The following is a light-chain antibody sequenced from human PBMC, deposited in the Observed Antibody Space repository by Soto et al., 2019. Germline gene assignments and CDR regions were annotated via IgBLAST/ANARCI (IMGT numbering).Light chain of an antibody. V-gene: IGKV3-20*01. Sequence: EIVLTQSPGTLSLSPGERATLSCRASQSVTSTYLAWYQRKPGQAPRLLIYGASSRATGIPDRFSGSGSGTDFTLTMSRLEPEDFALYYCQQYGSTPPTFGQGTKLEIK. J-gene: IGKJ2*01. CDR1: QSVTSTY. CDR2: GAS. CDR3: QQYGSTPPT.